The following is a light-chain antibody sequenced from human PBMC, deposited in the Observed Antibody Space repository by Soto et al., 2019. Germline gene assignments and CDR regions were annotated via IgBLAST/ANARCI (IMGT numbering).Light chain of an antibody. V-gene: IGLV1-47*01. CDR1: SSNIGSNY. CDR3: AAWDDSLSVPYV. J-gene: IGLJ1*01. CDR2: RNN. Sequence: QSVLTQPPSASGTPGQRVTISCSGSSSNIGSNYVYWYQQLPGTAPKLLIYRNNQRPSGVPDQFSGSKSGTSASLAISGLRSEDEADYYCAAWDDSLSVPYVFGTGTKVTVL.